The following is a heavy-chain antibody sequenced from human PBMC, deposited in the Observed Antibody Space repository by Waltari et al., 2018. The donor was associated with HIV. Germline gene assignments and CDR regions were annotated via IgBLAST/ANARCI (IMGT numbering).Heavy chain of an antibody. CDR3: TTVRGDYFFDTSGDY. Sequence: EVQLVESGGGLVKPGGSLRLSCAASGFTFSNAWMSWVRQAPGKGLEWVGRIKSKTDGGTTDYAAPVKGRFTISRDDSKTTLYLQMNSLKTEDTAVYYCTTVRGDYFFDTSGDYWGQGTLVTVSS. V-gene: IGHV3-15*01. D-gene: IGHD3-22*01. CDR1: GFTFSNAW. J-gene: IGHJ4*02. CDR2: IKSKTDGGTT.